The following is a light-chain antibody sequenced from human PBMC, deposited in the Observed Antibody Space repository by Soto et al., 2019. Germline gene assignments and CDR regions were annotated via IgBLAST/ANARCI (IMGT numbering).Light chain of an antibody. CDR3: QQRSQGLCT. CDR1: QSVSSY. J-gene: IGKJ1*01. Sequence: EIVLTQSPATLSFSPGERATLSCRASQSVSSYLAWYQQKPGQAPRLLIYDASNRATGIPARFSGSGSGTDFTLTISSLEPEDFAVYYSQQRSQGLCTFGQGNKVDIX. V-gene: IGKV3-11*01. CDR2: DAS.